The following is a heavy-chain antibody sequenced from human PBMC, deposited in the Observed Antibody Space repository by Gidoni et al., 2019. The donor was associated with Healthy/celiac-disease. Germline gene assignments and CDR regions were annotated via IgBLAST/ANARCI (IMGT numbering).Heavy chain of an antibody. D-gene: IGHD6-13*01. J-gene: IGHJ4*02. Sequence: QVQLVESGGGVVQPGRSLRLPWAASGFTFSSYGMHWVRQAPGKGLEWVAVISYDGSNKYYADSVKGRFTISRDNSKNTLYLQMNSLRAEDTAVYYCAKWGTPPGIAAVRWGLDYWGQGTLVTVSS. CDR2: ISYDGSNK. CDR1: GFTFSSYG. CDR3: AKWGTPPGIAAVRWGLDY. V-gene: IGHV3-30*18.